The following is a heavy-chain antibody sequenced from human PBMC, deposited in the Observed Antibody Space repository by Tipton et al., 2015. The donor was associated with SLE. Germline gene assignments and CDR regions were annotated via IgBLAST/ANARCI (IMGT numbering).Heavy chain of an antibody. Sequence: RSLRLSCAASGFTFDDYGIHWVRQAPGKGLEWVSGISWNGGRIGYAASVKGRFTISRDNAKNSVYLQMNSLRPEDTALYYCAKVGRRYGGLTGQFESWGQGTRVTVSS. J-gene: IGHJ4*02. D-gene: IGHD5-12*01. CDR2: ISWNGGRI. V-gene: IGHV3-9*01. CDR3: AKVGRRYGGLTGQFES. CDR1: GFTFDDYG.